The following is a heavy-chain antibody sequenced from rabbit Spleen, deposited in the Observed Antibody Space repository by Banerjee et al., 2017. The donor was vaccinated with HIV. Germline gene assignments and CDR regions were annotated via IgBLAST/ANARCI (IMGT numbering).Heavy chain of an antibody. CDR1: GIDFSGYYY. D-gene: IGHD1-1*01. J-gene: IGHJ4*01. CDR3: AREDVGGSVSL. V-gene: IGHV1S43*01. CDR2: IYPITETT. Sequence: QQQLEESGGGLVKPGGTLTLTCKASGIDFSGYYYMSWVRQAPGKGLEWIAGIYPITETTYYANWVNGRFTISSDNAQNTVDLHMNSLTAADTATYFCAREDVGGSVSLWGPGTLVTVS.